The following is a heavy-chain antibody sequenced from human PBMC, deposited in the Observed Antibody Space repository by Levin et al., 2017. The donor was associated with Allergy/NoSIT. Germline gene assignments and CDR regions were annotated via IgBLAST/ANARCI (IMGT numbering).Heavy chain of an antibody. V-gene: IGHV4-30-2*01. J-gene: IGHJ6*03. Sequence: SETLSLTCAVSGGSISSGGYSWSWIRQPPGTGLEWIGYIYHSGSTYYNPSLKSRVTISVDRSKNQFSLKLSSVTAADTAVYYCARVREYYYYYMDVWGKGTTVTVSS. CDR2: IYHSGST. D-gene: IGHD3-10*01. CDR1: GGSISSGGYS. CDR3: ARVREYYYYYMDV.